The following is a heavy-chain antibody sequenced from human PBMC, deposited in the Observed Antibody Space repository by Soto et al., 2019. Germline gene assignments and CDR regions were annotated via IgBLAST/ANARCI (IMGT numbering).Heavy chain of an antibody. CDR2: IYYSGST. CDR1: GGSISSYY. V-gene: IGHV4-59*01. Sequence: APETLSLTCTVSGGSISSYYWSWIRQPPGKGLEWIGYIYYSGSTNYNPSLKSRVTISVDTSKNQFSLKLSSVTAADTAVYYCALGARQLVPGLFAFWGQGSLVTVSA. J-gene: IGHJ4*02. CDR3: ALGARQLVPGLFAF. D-gene: IGHD6-13*01.